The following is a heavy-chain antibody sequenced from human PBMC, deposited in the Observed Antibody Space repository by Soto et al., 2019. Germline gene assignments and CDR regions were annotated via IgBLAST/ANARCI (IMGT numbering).Heavy chain of an antibody. J-gene: IGHJ5*02. CDR2: IYVTGAV. V-gene: IGHV4-31*03. Sequence: SDTLSLTCNLSGTALNCGNYYWIWIRQVPGKGLEWIGHIYVTGAVDYNPSLRDRITISKDTSERQFSLNLRLVTAADTAVYYCARLRIATNNYKWFDPWGQG. D-gene: IGHD2-21*01. CDR3: ARLRIATNNYKWFDP. CDR1: GTALNCGNYY.